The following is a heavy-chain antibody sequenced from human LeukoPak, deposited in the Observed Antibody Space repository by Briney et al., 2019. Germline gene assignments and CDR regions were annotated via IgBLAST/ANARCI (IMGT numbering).Heavy chain of an antibody. CDR3: AKVFEEGYYDSSGYYFSATKGGFDY. J-gene: IGHJ4*02. V-gene: IGHV3-23*01. CDR1: GFTFTNYA. CDR2: TSGSAFST. Sequence: PGGSLRLSCTASGFTFTNYAMNWVRQAPGKGLEWVSTTSGSAFSTYYADSVKGRFTISRDNFQNKMYLQMNSLRAEDTALYYCAKVFEEGYYDSSGYYFSATKGGFDYWGQGTLVTVSS. D-gene: IGHD3-22*01.